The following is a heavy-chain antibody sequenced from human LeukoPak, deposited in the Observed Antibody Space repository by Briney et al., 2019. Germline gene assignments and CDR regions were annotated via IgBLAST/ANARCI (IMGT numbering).Heavy chain of an antibody. CDR1: GYTFTSYD. Sequence: ASVKVSCKASGYTFTSYDINWVRQATGQGLEWMGWMNPNSGNTGHAQKFQGRVTMTRNTSISTAYMELSSLRSEDTAVYYCARGRELRFLEWLSYYYGMDVWGQGTTVTVSS. J-gene: IGHJ6*02. V-gene: IGHV1-8*01. D-gene: IGHD3-3*01. CDR2: MNPNSGNT. CDR3: ARGRELRFLEWLSYYYGMDV.